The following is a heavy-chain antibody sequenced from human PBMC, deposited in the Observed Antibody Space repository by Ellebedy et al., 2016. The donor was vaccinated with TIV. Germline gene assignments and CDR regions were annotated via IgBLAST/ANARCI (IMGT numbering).Heavy chain of an antibody. CDR2: IWSDGSYK. CDR1: GFTFSSYG. V-gene: IGHV3-33*01. D-gene: IGHD3-22*01. J-gene: IGHJ3*01. CDR3: ARDNYYDPLDV. Sequence: GESLKISCAASGFTFSSYGMHWVRQAPGKGLEWVAVIWSDGSYKYYADSVKGRFTISRDNAQNSLYLQMNSLRADDTAVYYCARDNYYDPLDVWGQGTMVTVS.